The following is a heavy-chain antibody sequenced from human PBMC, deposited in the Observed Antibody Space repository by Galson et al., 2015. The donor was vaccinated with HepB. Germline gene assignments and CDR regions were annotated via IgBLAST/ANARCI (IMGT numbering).Heavy chain of an antibody. Sequence: SLRLSCAASGFTFSSYWMSWVRQAPGKGLEWVANIKQDGSEKYYVDSVKGRFTISRDNAKNSLYLQMNSLRAEDTAVYYCARDPVVPAAIGAYYYGMDVWGQGTTVTVSS. CDR2: IKQDGSEK. V-gene: IGHV3-7*03. D-gene: IGHD2-2*02. J-gene: IGHJ6*02. CDR1: GFTFSSYW. CDR3: ARDPVVPAAIGAYYYGMDV.